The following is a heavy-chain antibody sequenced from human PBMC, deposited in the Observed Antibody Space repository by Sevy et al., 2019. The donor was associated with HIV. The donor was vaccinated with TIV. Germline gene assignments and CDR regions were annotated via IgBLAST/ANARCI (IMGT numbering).Heavy chain of an antibody. D-gene: IGHD6-6*01. J-gene: IGHJ6*02. CDR3: TRDRWIAARHYYYGMDV. CDR1: GFTFGDYA. Sequence: GGSPRLSCTASGFTFGDYAMSWFRQAPGKGLEWVGFIRSKAYGGRTEYAASVKGRFTISRDDSKSIAYLQMNSLKTEDTAVYYCTRDRWIAARHYYYGMDVWGQGTTVTVSS. CDR2: IRSKAYGGRT. V-gene: IGHV3-49*03.